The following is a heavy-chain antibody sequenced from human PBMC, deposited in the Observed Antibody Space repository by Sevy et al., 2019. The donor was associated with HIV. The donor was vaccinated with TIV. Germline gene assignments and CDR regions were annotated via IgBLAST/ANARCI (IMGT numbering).Heavy chain of an antibody. CDR3: ARRLYGDYSDAFDI. CDR2: ISYSGNT. J-gene: IGHJ3*02. V-gene: IGHV4-30-4*01. Sequence: SETLSLTCTVPGGSISSSDYYWSWIRQPPGKGLEWIGYISYSGNTYYSPSLKSRVTISGDTSQNQFSLKLSSVTAADTAVYYCARRLYGDYSDAFDILGQGTLVTVSS. D-gene: IGHD4-17*01. CDR1: GGSISSSDYY.